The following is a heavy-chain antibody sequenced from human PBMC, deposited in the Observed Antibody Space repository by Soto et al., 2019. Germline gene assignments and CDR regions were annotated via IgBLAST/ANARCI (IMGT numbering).Heavy chain of an antibody. J-gene: IGHJ4*02. CDR2: ISSSGSTI. CDR1: GFTFSDYY. CDR3: ARAPYDSSGYYYPEYYFDY. D-gene: IGHD3-22*01. V-gene: IGHV3-11*01. Sequence: GGSLRLSCAASGFTFSDYYMSWIRQAPGKGLEWVSYISSSGSTIYYADSVKGRFTISRDNAKNSLYLQMNSLRAEDTAVYYCARAPYDSSGYYYPEYYFDYWGQGTLVTVSS.